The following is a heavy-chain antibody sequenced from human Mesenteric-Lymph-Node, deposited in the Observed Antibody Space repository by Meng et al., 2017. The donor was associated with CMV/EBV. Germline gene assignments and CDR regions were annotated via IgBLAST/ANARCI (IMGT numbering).Heavy chain of an antibody. Sequence: GESLKISCAASGFSFNTYAMHWVRQAPGKGLEWVAVISNDGNTIHYPDSVKGRFTVSRDNSKDTLYLQMNSPRAEDTALYYCERAVDSGYDLSGFDYWGQGTLVTVSS. CDR3: ERAVDSGYDLSGFDY. V-gene: IGHV3-30-3*01. CDR1: GFSFNTYA. J-gene: IGHJ4*02. CDR2: ISNDGNTI. D-gene: IGHD5-12*01.